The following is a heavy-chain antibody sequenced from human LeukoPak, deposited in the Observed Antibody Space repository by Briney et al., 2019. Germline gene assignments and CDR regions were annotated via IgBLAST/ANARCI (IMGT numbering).Heavy chain of an antibody. CDR2: IRYDGSNK. CDR3: AKVLYSGSYGVDP. V-gene: IGHV3-30*02. CDR1: GFNFPSYG. Sequence: PGGSLRLSCAASGFNFPSYGMHWVRQAPGKGLEWVAFIRYDGSNKYYADSVKGRFTISRDNSKNTLYLQMNSLRAEDTAVYYCAKVLYSGSYGVDPWGQGTLVTVSS. D-gene: IGHD1-26*01. J-gene: IGHJ5*02.